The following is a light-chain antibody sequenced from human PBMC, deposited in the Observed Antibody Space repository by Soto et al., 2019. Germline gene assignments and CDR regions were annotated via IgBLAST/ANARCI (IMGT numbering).Light chain of an antibody. J-gene: IGKJ1*01. CDR1: QSVSSN. V-gene: IGKV3-15*01. Sequence: EIVMTQSPATLSVSPAERATLSCRASQSVSSNLAWYQQKPGQAPRLLIYGASTRATGIPARFSGSGSGTEFTLTISSLQSEDFAVYYCQQYNNWPPWTFGQGTKWIS. CDR3: QQYNNWPPWT. CDR2: GAS.